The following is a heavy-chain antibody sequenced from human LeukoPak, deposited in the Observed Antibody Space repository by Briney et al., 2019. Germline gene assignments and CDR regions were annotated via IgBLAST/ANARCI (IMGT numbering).Heavy chain of an antibody. D-gene: IGHD3-10*01. J-gene: IGHJ4*02. V-gene: IGHV3-23*01. CDR2: INNSGGYS. CDR1: GFTFSSYS. Sequence: PGGSLRLSCAASGFTFSSYSMVWVRPAPGKGLEWVSTINNSGGYSYYTDSVKGRFTISRDNSRNTLYLQMNSLRAEDTAIYYCAKDLGVSRGVRDYWGQGTLVTVSS. CDR3: AKDLGVSRGVRDY.